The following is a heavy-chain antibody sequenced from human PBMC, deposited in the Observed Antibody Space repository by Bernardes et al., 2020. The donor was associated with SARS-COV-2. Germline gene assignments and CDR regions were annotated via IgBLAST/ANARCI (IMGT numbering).Heavy chain of an antibody. J-gene: IGHJ3*01. D-gene: IGHD5-12*01. V-gene: IGHV3-48*03. Sequence: GWSLRLSCAASGFTFSSYEMNWIRQAPGKGLEWVSYIDTSGNTIYYADSVKGRFTISRDNAKNSLYIQMNSLRAEDTAVYYCARDGGFRASHSWAASEDSLDRWGQGTMVSCSS. CDR3: ARDGGFRASHSWAASEDSLDR. CDR2: IDTSGNTI. CDR1: GFTFSSYE.